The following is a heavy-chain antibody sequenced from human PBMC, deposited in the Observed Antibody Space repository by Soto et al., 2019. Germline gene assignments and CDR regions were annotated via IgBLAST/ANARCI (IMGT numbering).Heavy chain of an antibody. CDR2: ITPFNGNT. CDR1: GYTFTYRY. D-gene: IGHD6-19*01. J-gene: IGHJ6*02. V-gene: IGHV1-45*02. Sequence: GASVKVSCKASGYTFTYRYLHWVRQAPGQALEWMGWITPFNGNTNYAQKFQDRVTITRDRSMSTAYMELSSLRSEDTAMYYCASTYSSGWYFGYYYYGMDVWGQGTTVTVS. CDR3: ASTYSSGWYFGYYYYGMDV.